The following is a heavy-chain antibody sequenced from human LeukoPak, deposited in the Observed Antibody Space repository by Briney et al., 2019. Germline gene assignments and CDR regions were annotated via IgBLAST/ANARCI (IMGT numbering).Heavy chain of an antibody. CDR2: IYYSGST. CDR1: GGSISSYY. Sequence: SETLSLTCTVSGGSISSYYWSWIRQPPGKGLGWIGYIYYSGSTNYNPSLKSRVTISVDTSKNQFSLKLSSVTAADTAVYYCASNTYYYDSSGYYFGSSAAFDIWGQGTMVTVSS. V-gene: IGHV4-59*01. CDR3: ASNTYYYDSSGYYFGSSAAFDI. J-gene: IGHJ3*02. D-gene: IGHD3-22*01.